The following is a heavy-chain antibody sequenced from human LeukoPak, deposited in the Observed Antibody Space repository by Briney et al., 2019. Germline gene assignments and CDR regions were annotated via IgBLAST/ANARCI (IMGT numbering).Heavy chain of an antibody. J-gene: IGHJ3*02. Sequence: SETLSLTCTVSGGSISSYYWSWIRQPAGKGLEWIGRIYTSGSTNYNPSLKSRVTMSVDTSKNQFSLKLSSVTAADTAVYYCARVKDYYGSGRNAFDIWGQGTMVTVSS. D-gene: IGHD3-10*01. CDR2: IYTSGST. V-gene: IGHV4-4*07. CDR1: GGSISSYY. CDR3: ARVKDYYGSGRNAFDI.